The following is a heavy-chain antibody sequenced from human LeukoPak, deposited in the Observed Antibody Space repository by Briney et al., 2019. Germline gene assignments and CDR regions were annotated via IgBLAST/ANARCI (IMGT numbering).Heavy chain of an antibody. Sequence: SVKVSCKASGGTFTSYAINWVRQAPGQGLEWMGGIIPIFGTANYAQKFQGRVTITADKSTSTAYMELSSLRSEDTAVYYCARGDGGIRYYYYMDVWGKGTTVTVSS. J-gene: IGHJ6*03. CDR3: ARGDGGIRYYYYMDV. CDR2: IIPIFGTA. V-gene: IGHV1-69*06. CDR1: GGTFTSYA. D-gene: IGHD1-14*01.